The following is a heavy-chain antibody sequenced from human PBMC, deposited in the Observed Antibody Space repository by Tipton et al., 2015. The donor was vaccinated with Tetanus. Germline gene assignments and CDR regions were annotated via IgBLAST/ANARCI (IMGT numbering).Heavy chain of an antibody. D-gene: IGHD2-8*02. CDR2: IHFTGNI. V-gene: IGHV4-59*06. CDR3: ALLADFRGFDP. Sequence: TLSLTCTVSGDSISSYYWSWIRQPPGKGLEWIAYIHFTGNIHYNPSLKSRATISVDTSKNQFSLKLNSVNAADTAVYYCALLADFRGFDPWGPGTLVTVSS. J-gene: IGHJ5*02. CDR1: GDSISSYY.